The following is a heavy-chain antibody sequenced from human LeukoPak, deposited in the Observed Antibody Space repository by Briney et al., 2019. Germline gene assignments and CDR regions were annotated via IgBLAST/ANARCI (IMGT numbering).Heavy chain of an antibody. D-gene: IGHD6-19*01. V-gene: IGHV3-23*01. CDR3: ARAGIAVAGAFDY. CDR2: ISGSGGST. Sequence: GGSLRLSCAASGFTFSSYAMSWVRQAPGKGLEWVSAISGSGGSTYYADSVKGRFTISRDNSKNTLYLQMNSLRAEDTAVYHCARAGIAVAGAFDYWGQGTLVTVSS. CDR1: GFTFSSYA. J-gene: IGHJ4*02.